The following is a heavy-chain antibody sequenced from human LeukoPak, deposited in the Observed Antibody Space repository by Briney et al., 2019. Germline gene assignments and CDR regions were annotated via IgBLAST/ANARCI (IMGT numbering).Heavy chain of an antibody. CDR2: VSYSGTT. CDR1: GGSISSYY. D-gene: IGHD5-18*01. J-gene: IGHJ2*01. V-gene: IGHV4-59*01. CDR3: ARSGYSYDSAVYWNFDL. Sequence: SATLSLTCTVSGGSISSYYRTWIRQPPGKGLEWIGYVSYSGTTKYNPSLKSRVTMSVDMSKNRLSLRLTSVTAADTAVYYCARSGYSYDSAVYWNFDLWGRGTLVTVSS.